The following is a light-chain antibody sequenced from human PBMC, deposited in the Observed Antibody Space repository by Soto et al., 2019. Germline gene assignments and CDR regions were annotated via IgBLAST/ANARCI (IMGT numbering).Light chain of an antibody. CDR3: AAWDDSLNGPV. CDR2: SNN. J-gene: IGLJ1*01. Sequence: LTQPPSASGTPGQRVTISCSGSSSKIGSNTVNWYQQLPGTAPKLLIYSNNQRPSGVPDRFSGSKSGTSASLAISGLQSEDEADYYCAAWDDSLNGPVFGNGTKVTVL. CDR1: SSKIGSNT. V-gene: IGLV1-44*01.